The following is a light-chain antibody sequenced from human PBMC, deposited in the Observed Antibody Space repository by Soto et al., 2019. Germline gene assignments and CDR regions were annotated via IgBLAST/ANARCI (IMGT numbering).Light chain of an antibody. CDR3: MQGIQTPPYT. CDR1: QSLLHSNGRTY. CDR2: LGS. V-gene: IGKV2-28*01. J-gene: IGKJ2*01. Sequence: EIVMTQSPLSLPVTPGETASISCRSSQSLLHSNGRTYLYWYLQKPGQSPQLLIHLGSNRASGVPDRFCGSGSGTDFTLKISRVEDEDVGIYYCMQGIQTPPYTFGQGTKLEIK.